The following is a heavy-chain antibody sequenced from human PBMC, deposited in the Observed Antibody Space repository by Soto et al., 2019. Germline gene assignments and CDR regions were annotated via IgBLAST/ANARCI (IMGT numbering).Heavy chain of an antibody. CDR3: AKVRSGYDSSQNAFDI. J-gene: IGHJ3*02. Sequence: GGSLKLSCAASGFTFSSYGMHWVRQAPGKGLEWVAVISYDGSNKYYADSVKGRFTISRDNSKNTLYLQMNSLRAEDTAVYYCAKVRSGYDSSQNAFDIWGQGTMVTVSS. V-gene: IGHV3-30*18. D-gene: IGHD3-22*01. CDR1: GFTFSSYG. CDR2: ISYDGSNK.